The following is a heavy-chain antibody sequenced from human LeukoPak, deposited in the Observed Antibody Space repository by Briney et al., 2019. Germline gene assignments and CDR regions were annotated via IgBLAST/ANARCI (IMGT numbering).Heavy chain of an antibody. Sequence: GESLKISCKGSGYSINNYWIGWVRQMPGKGLAWMGIIYPADSDIRYSPSFQGQVTISADKSISTAYLQWSSLKASDTAMYYCARQEYCSGGSCYTWFDPWGQGTLVTVSS. V-gene: IGHV5-51*01. CDR1: GYSINNYW. CDR2: IYPADSDI. J-gene: IGHJ5*02. CDR3: ARQEYCSGGSCYTWFDP. D-gene: IGHD2-15*01.